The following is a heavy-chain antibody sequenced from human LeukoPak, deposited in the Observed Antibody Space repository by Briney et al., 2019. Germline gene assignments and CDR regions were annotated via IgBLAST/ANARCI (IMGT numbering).Heavy chain of an antibody. CDR2: IKEDGSEK. D-gene: IGHD3-3*01. J-gene: IGHJ4*02. V-gene: IGHV3-7*01. CDR1: GFTFSSYW. Sequence: PGGSLRLSCSASGFTFSSYWMSWVRQAPGKGLEWVANIKEDGSEKDYVDSVKGRFTISRDNAKNSLYLQMSSLRAEDTALYYCARVSYYDFWSGYYKGAFDYWGQGTLVTVSS. CDR3: ARVSYYDFWSGYYKGAFDY.